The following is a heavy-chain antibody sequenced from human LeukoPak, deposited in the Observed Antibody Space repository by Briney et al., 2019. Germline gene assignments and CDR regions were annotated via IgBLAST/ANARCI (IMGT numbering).Heavy chain of an antibody. CDR1: GGSFSGYY. CDR3: ATGKGIVVVVAATLEY. V-gene: IGHV4-34*01. D-gene: IGHD2-15*01. CDR2: INHSGST. Sequence: PSETLSLTCAVYGGSFSGYYWSWIRQPPGKGLEWIGEINHSGSTNYNPSLKSRVTISVDTSKNQFSLKLSSVTAADTAVYYCATGKGIVVVVAATLEYWGQGTLVTVSS. J-gene: IGHJ4*02.